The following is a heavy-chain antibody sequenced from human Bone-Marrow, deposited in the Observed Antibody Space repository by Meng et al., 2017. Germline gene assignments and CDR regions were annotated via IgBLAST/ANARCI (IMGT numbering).Heavy chain of an antibody. CDR1: GFTLSNNY. J-gene: IGHJ4*02. D-gene: IGHD5-18*01. CDR3: ARASSGYGNFEY. CDR2: IDGGGNA. Sequence: EVQLLESGGGVDQPWRSLRLSCAASGFTLSNNYMSWVRQAPGKGLEWVAYIDGGGNAFYADSVKGRFIISRDNSKNSLYLQMNTLRADDTAVYYCARASSGYGNFEYWGQGTLVTVSS. V-gene: IGHV3-66*01.